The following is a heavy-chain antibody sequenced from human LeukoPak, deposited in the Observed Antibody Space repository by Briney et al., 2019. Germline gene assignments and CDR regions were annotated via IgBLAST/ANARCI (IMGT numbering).Heavy chain of an antibody. CDR1: GGSFSSSSYN. J-gene: IGHJ5*02. CDR2: IDNSGST. V-gene: IGHV4-39*01. Sequence: PSETLSLTCTVSGGSFSSSSYNWGWIRQPPGKGLEWIGSIDNSGSTYYNPSLKSRVTISADTSKDQLSLNLSSVTAADTAVYYCARPPGIAAAWFDPWGLGTLVTVSS. D-gene: IGHD6-13*01. CDR3: ARPPGIAAAWFDP.